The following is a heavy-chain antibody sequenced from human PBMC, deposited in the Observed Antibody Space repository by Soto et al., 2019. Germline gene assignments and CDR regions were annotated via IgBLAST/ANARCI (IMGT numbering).Heavy chain of an antibody. CDR1: GFTFSSYS. V-gene: IGHV3-21*01. CDR2: ISSGNSYI. CDR3: ARDRRDGYNFDY. J-gene: IGHJ4*02. Sequence: EVQLVESGGGLVKPGGSLRLSCAASGFTFSSYSMNWVRQAPGKGLEWVSSISSGNSYIYYADSVKGRFTISRDNAKNSLYLQMNSLRAEYTAVYYCARDRRDGYNFDYWGQGTLVTVSS. D-gene: IGHD5-12*01.